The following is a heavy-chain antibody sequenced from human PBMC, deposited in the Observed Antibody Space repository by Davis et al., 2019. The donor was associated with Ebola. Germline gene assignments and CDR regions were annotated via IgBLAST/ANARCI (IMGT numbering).Heavy chain of an antibody. D-gene: IGHD3-22*01. CDR1: GGSISSGSYY. CDR2: IYTSGST. J-gene: IGHJ4*02. Sequence: PSETLSLTCTVSGGSISSGSYYWSWIRQPAGKGLEWIGHIYTSGSTNYNPSLKSRVTISVDTSKNQFSLKLSSVTAADTAVYYCARVTYYYDSSGPPAGPYFDYWGQGTLVTVSS. CDR3: ARVTYYYDSSGPPAGPYFDY. V-gene: IGHV4-61*09.